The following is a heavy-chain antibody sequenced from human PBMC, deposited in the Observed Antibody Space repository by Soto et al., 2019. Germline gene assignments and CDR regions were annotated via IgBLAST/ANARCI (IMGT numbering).Heavy chain of an antibody. D-gene: IGHD6-13*01. J-gene: IGHJ4*02. V-gene: IGHV3-30-3*01. CDR2: ISYDGSNK. Sequence: QVQLVESGGGVVQPGRSLRLSFAASGFTFSSYAMHWVRQAPGKGLEWVAVISYDGSNKYYADSVKGRFTISRDNSKNTLYLQMNSLRAEDTAVYYCATSWQQLVPNFDYWGQGTLVTVSS. CDR3: ATSWQQLVPNFDY. CDR1: GFTFSSYA.